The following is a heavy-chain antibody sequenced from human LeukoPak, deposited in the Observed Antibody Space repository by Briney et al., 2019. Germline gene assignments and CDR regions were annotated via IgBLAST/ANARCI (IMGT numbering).Heavy chain of an antibody. J-gene: IGHJ3*02. V-gene: IGHV3-74*01. CDR3: GRVVYSRFGELLYEYGAFDI. Sequence: PGGSLRLSCAASGFTFGSYWMHWVRQAPGKGLVWVSRINSDGSSTSYADSVKGRFTISRDNAKNTLYLQMNSLRAEDTAVYYCGRVVYSRFGELLYEYGAFDIWGQGTMVTVSS. D-gene: IGHD3-10*01. CDR2: INSDGSST. CDR1: GFTFGSYW.